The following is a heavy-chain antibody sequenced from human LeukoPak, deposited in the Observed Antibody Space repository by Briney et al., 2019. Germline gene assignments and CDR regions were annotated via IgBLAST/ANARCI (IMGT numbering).Heavy chain of an antibody. CDR3: TKDFRGSGYFFDY. J-gene: IGHJ4*02. V-gene: IGHV3-23*01. Sequence: GGSLRLSCVGSGFTFRSHAMSWVRQAPEKGLEFVSGIYENGGTTYYADSVRGRFTISRDNSKNTLYLQMDSLRAEDTAIYYCTKDFRGSGYFFDYWGQGTPVTVSS. CDR2: IYENGGTT. CDR1: GFTFRSHA. D-gene: IGHD3-10*01.